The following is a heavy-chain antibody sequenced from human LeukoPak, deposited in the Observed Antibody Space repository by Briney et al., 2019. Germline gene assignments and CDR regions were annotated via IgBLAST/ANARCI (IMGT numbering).Heavy chain of an antibody. D-gene: IGHD3-3*01. CDR3: ARVRGEWFRTFDY. V-gene: IGHV4-30-4*08. Sequence: SQTLSLTCTVSGGSISSGDYYWSWIRQPPGKGLEWIGYIYYSGSTYYNPSLKSRVTISIDTSKNQFSLKLSSVTAADTAVYYCARVRGEWFRTFDYWGQGTLVTVSS. CDR1: GGSISSGDYY. CDR2: IYYSGST. J-gene: IGHJ4*02.